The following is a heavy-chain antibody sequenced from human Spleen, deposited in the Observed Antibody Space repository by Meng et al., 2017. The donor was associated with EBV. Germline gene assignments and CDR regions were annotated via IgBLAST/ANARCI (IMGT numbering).Heavy chain of an antibody. J-gene: IGHJ2*01. CDR3: ARPNGDFSYWYFDL. D-gene: IGHD4-17*01. CDR2: INPSGGST. V-gene: IGHV1-46*01. CDR1: GFTFTDYY. Sequence: SGADVKKPGASVKVSCEASGFTFTDYYIHWVRQAPGQGLEWMGTINPSGGSTSYAQKFQDRVTMTRDTSTSTVYMELSSLRSEDTAVYYCARPNGDFSYWYFDLWGRGTLVTVSS.